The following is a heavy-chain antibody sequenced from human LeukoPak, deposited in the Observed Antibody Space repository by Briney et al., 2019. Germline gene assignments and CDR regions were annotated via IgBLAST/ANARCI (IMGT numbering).Heavy chain of an antibody. Sequence: ASVKVSCKASGYSFTGYYMHWVRQAPGQGLEWMGWINPNSDGTKYAQKFQDRATMTRDTSISTAYMELSSLRSDDTAVYYCAKRASGSGTSLYYFDYWGQGTLVTVSS. J-gene: IGHJ4*02. CDR3: AKRASGSGTSLYYFDY. CDR1: GYSFTGYY. D-gene: IGHD3-10*01. CDR2: INPNSDGT. V-gene: IGHV1-2*02.